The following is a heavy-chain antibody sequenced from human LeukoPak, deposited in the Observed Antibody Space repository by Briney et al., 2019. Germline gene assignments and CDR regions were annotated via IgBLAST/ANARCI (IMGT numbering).Heavy chain of an antibody. CDR3: ASGGYSSGWSPFDY. V-gene: IGHV4-39*01. J-gene: IGHJ4*02. Sequence: SETLSLTCTVSGGSISSSSYYWGWIRQPPGKGLEWIGSIYYSGSTYYNPSLKSRVTISVDTSKNQFSLKLSPVTAADTAVYYCASGGYSSGWSPFDYWGQGTLVTVSS. CDR2: IYYSGST. CDR1: GGSISSSSYY. D-gene: IGHD6-19*01.